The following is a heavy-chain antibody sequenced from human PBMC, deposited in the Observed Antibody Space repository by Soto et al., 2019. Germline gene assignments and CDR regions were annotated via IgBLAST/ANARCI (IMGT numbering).Heavy chain of an antibody. D-gene: IGHD6-13*01. CDR2: IIPLFGTP. V-gene: IGHV1-69*13. CDR3: ARGVVAAAGEKNWFDP. CDR1: GGAFNSFA. J-gene: IGHJ5*02. Sequence: SVKVSFKASGGAFNSFAISWLRLAPGQGLEWMGGIIPLFGTPDYAETFQGRVTISADESTATSFLELRSLTSGDTAVYYCARGVVAAAGEKNWFDPWGQGTLVTVSS.